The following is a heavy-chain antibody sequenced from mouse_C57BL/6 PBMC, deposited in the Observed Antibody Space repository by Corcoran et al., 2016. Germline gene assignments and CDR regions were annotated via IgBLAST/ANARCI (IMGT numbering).Heavy chain of an antibody. V-gene: IGHV14-1*01. D-gene: IGHD1-1*01. CDR2: IDPEDGDT. CDR3: TTGGSSYGWYFDV. CDR1: GFNIKDYY. Sequence: EVQLQQSGAELVRPGASVKLSCTASGFNIKDYYMHWVKQRPEQGLEWIGRIDPEDGDTEYAPKFQGKATMTADTSSTTAYLQLSSLTSEDTAVYYCTTGGSSYGWYFDVWGTGTTVTVSS. J-gene: IGHJ1*03.